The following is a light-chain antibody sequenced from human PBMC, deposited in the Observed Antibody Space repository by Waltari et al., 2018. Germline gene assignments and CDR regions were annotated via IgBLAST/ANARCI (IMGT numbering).Light chain of an antibody. Sequence: QSVLTQPPSVSGAPGQRVTISCTGSGSNIGAGYDVHWYQQLPRPAPKLLIFGRSTRQLGHPDRFVGSTSGTSASLAITGLQAEDEADYYCQSYDTSLSVVFGGGTKLTVL. CDR2: GRS. CDR1: GSNIGAGYD. CDR3: QSYDTSLSVV. J-gene: IGLJ3*02. V-gene: IGLV1-40*01.